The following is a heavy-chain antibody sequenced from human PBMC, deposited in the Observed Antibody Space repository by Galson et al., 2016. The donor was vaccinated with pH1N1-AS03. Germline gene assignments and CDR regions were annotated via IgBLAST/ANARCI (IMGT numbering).Heavy chain of an antibody. J-gene: IGHJ6*02. CDR2: MHESGSS. CDR1: GYSIASGYF. V-gene: IGHV4-38-2*02. D-gene: IGHD2-2*01. Sequence: ETLSLTCTVSGYSIASGYFWGWIQQPPGKGLEWLGNMHESGSSYYNPSLKSRLTISVDTSKNQFSLKLRSVTAADSAVYYCARDCTSTTCRIYYYGMDVWGQGTTVTVSS. CDR3: ARDCTSTTCRIYYYGMDV.